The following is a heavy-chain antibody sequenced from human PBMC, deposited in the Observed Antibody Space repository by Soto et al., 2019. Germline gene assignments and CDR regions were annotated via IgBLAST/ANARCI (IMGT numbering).Heavy chain of an antibody. CDR3: AKDWDPSTVVSPSTGTDY. D-gene: IGHD4-17*01. CDR2: ISGSGGTT. Sequence: EVQLLESGGGLVQRGGSLSLSCAASGFTFRNYDTNWVRQAPGKGLEWVSAISGSGGTTYYADSVKGRFTTSRDNSKNMLYLQLNSLRDEDPAIYYCAKDWDPSTVVSPSTGTDYWGQGTLVTVSS. CDR1: GFTFRNYD. V-gene: IGHV3-23*01. J-gene: IGHJ4*02.